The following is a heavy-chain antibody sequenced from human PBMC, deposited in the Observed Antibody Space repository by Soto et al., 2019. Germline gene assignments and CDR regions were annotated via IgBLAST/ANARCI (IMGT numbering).Heavy chain of an antibody. CDR1: GFTFSSYG. CDR3: AKDRNGAFYYDSSGYPGP. Sequence: PGGSLRLSCAASGFTFSSYGMHWVRQAPGKGLEWVAVISYDGSNKYYADSVKGRFTISRDNSKNTLYLQMNSLRAEDTAVYYSAKDRNGAFYYDSSGYPGPWGQGTLVTVSS. V-gene: IGHV3-30*18. J-gene: IGHJ5*02. D-gene: IGHD3-22*01. CDR2: ISYDGSNK.